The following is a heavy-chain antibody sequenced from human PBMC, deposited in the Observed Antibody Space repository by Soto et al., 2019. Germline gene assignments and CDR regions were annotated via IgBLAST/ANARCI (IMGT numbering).Heavy chain of an antibody. CDR1: GFTFSSYS. V-gene: IGHV3-21*01. CDR2: ISSSSSYI. D-gene: IGHD3-22*01. CDR3: ARDRYDRNNHLGDGPPDYFDY. J-gene: IGHJ4*02. Sequence: GGSLRLSCAASGFTFSSYSMNWVRQAPGKGLEWVSSISSSSSYIYYADSVKDRFTISRDNAKNSLYLQMNSLRAEDTAVYYCARDRYDRNNHLGDGPPDYFDYWGQGTLVTVSS.